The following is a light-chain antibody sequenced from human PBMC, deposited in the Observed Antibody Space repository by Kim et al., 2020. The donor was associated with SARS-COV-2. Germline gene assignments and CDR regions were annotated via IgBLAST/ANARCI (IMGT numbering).Light chain of an antibody. J-gene: IGKJ4*01. V-gene: IGKV3-20*01. CDR3: QQYGTSPLT. Sequence: ETVLTQSPGTLSLSPGERATLSCRADQNIRSSYLAWYQQKPGQAPRLLIYGTSRRATGIPDRFSGSGSGTDFTLTISRLEPEDSAVYYCQQYGTSPLTFGGGTKVDIK. CDR1: QNIRSSY. CDR2: GTS.